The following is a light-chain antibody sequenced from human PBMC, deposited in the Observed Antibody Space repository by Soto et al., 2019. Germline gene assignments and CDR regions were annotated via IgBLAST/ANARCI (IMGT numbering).Light chain of an antibody. Sequence: DIVMTQSPDSLGMSLGERATINCKSSQNILYNSKNKNYLAWYQQKPGQPPKLLIYWASTRESGVPDRFSGSGSGTDFTLTINGLQAEDVAVYFCQQYHTTPFTFGPGTKVDI. J-gene: IGKJ3*01. CDR2: WAS. CDR1: QNILYNSKNKNY. CDR3: QQYHTTPFT. V-gene: IGKV4-1*01.